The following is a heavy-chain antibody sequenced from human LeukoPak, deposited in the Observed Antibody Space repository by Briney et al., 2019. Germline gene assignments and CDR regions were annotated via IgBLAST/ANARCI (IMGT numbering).Heavy chain of an antibody. CDR2: IWSDATNE. CDR3: AKVVLLLTASDAFDF. Sequence: PGGSLRLSCEASGFTFSHFGMHWVRQAPGKGLEWVAVIWSDATNEYYADSVKGRFTISRDNFKNTVFLRMNSLRAEDTAVYYCAKVVLLLTASDAFDFWGQGTKVTVSS. D-gene: IGHD2-21*02. J-gene: IGHJ3*01. V-gene: IGHV3-33*06. CDR1: GFTFSHFG.